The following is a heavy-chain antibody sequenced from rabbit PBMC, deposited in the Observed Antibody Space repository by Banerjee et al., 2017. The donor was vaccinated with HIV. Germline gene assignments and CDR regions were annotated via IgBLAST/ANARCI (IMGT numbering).Heavy chain of an antibody. Sequence: QQQLEESGGGLVKPGGTLTLTCTASVFSFSSRYYMCWVRQAPGKGLEWIACIYTGSSGRTYYASWAKGRLTISKTSSTTVTLQMTSLTAADTATYFCARDAVGAGGIFALWGPGTLVTVS. J-gene: IGHJ4*01. CDR2: IYTGSSGRT. CDR3: ARDAVGAGGIFAL. CDR1: VFSFSSRYY. D-gene: IGHD4-2*01. V-gene: IGHV1S45*01.